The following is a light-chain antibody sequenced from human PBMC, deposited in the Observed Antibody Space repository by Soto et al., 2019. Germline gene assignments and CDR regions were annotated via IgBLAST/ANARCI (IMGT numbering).Light chain of an antibody. Sequence: QSALTQPASVSGSPGQTITISCTGTSGDVGGYDYVSWYQQHPDKAPRFMIYEVTNRPSGVSHRFSGSKSGNTASLTISGLQAEDEADYYCSSYTTTSTYVFGTGTKVTVL. J-gene: IGLJ1*01. CDR2: EVT. CDR1: SGDVGGYDY. V-gene: IGLV2-14*01. CDR3: SSYTTTSTYV.